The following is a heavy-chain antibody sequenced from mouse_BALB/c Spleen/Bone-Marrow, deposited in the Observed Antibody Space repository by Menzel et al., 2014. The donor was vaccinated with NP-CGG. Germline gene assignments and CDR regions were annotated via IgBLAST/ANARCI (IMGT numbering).Heavy chain of an antibody. CDR1: GFTFSSYG. CDR2: INSGGVNT. V-gene: IGHV5-6*01. CDR3: ARRGNWDGRAAMDY. J-gene: IGHJ4*01. Sequence: EVQWVESGGDLVKPGGSLKLSCAASGFTFSSYGKSWVRQTPDKRLEWVATINSGGVNTYYIDSVKGRFTISRDNAKNTLYLQMSSLKSEDTAMYHCARRGNWDGRAAMDYWGQGTSVTVSS. D-gene: IGHD4-1*01.